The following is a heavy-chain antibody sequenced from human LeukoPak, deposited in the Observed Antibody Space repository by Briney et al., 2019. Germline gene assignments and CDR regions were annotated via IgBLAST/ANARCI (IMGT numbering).Heavy chain of an antibody. V-gene: IGHV4-30-4*08. CDR2: IYYSGST. J-gene: IGHJ4*02. Sequence: SETLSLTCTVSGGSISSGDYYWSWIRQPPGKGLEWIGYIYYSGSTYYNPSLKSRVTISVDTSKNQFSLKLSSVTAADTAVYYCARGTRPKQMVYATLFDYWGQGTLVTVSS. CDR1: GGSISSGDYY. CDR3: ARGTRPKQMVYATLFDY. D-gene: IGHD2-8*01.